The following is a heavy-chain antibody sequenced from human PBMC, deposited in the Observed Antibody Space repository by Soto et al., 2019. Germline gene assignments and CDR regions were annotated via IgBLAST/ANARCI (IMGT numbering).Heavy chain of an antibody. D-gene: IGHD3-10*01. CDR2: IYGTGST. V-gene: IGHV4-59*01. CDR1: GSSISSYY. CDR3: VRATVGVTYFHH. J-gene: IGHJ1*01. Sequence: SETLSLTSTVPGSSISSYYWRWIRQPPRKGLEWIGYIYGTGSTNYNPSLKGRVTMSIDTSKNQFSLKLSSVTPADTAVYYCVRATVGVTYFHHWGQGTLVTVSS.